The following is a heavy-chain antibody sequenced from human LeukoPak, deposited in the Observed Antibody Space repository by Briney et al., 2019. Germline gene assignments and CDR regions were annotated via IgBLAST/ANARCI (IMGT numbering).Heavy chain of an antibody. D-gene: IGHD4-11*01. J-gene: IGHJ4*02. V-gene: IGHV3-23*01. CDR2: ISGSGGST. CDR3: AKVLYSNYGIPHY. CDR1: GFTFSSYA. Sequence: GGSLRLSCAAPGFTFSSYAMSWVRQAPGKGLEWVSAISGSGGSTYYADSVKGRFTISRDNSKNTLYLQMNSLRAEDTAVYYCAKVLYSNYGIPHYWGQGTLVTVSS.